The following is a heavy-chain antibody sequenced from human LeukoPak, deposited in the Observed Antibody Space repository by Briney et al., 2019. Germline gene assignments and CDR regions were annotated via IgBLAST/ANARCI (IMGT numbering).Heavy chain of an antibody. CDR2: INSDGSST. CDR1: GFTFSSYW. J-gene: IGHJ5*02. D-gene: IGHD6-13*01. V-gene: IGHV3-74*01. CDR3: AREGGSYSSSWIRFNWFDP. Sequence: GGSLRLSCAASGFTFSSYWMHWVRQAPGKGLVWVSRINSDGSSTSYADSVKGRFTISRDNAKNTLYLQMNSLRAEDTAVYYCAREGGSYSSSWIRFNWFDPWGQGTLVTVSS.